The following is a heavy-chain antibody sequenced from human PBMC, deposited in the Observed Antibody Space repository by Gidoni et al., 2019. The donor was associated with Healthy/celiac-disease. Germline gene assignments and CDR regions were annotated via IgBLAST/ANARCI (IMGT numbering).Heavy chain of an antibody. CDR3: ATSSEDIVVVPAAISAFDI. V-gene: IGHV1-24*01. CDR2: FDPEDGET. Sequence: QVQLVQSGAEVKKPGASVKVSSKVSGYTLTDLSMPWVRKAPGKGLEWMGGFDPEDGETIYAQKFQGRVTMTEDTSTDTAYMELSSLRSEDTAVYYCATSSEDIVVVPAAISAFDIWGQGTMVTVSS. D-gene: IGHD2-2*02. CDR1: GYTLTDLS. J-gene: IGHJ3*02.